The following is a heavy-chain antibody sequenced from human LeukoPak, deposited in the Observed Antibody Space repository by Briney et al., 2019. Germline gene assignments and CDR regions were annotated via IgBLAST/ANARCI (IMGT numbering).Heavy chain of an antibody. Sequence: GGSLRLSCAASGFNFNKYAMSWVRQAPGKGLDWVSAISGSDAGTYYADSVKGRFTISRDNSKNTLYLQTNSLRAEDAAVYYCAKAPLGRCTGAICYSFDYWGQGTLVTVSS. CDR2: ISGSDAGT. V-gene: IGHV3-23*01. D-gene: IGHD2-8*02. CDR3: AKAPLGRCTGAICYSFDY. CDR1: GFNFNKYA. J-gene: IGHJ4*02.